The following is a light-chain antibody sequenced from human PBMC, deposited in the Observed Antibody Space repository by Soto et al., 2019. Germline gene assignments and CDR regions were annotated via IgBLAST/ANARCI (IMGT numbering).Light chain of an antibody. CDR1: QSISSW. CDR2: DAS. Sequence: QSPSTLSASVGDRVTITCRASQSISSWLAWYQQKPGKAPKLLIYDASSLESGVPSRFSGSGSGTEFTLTISSLQPDDFATYYCQQYNSYSQTFGQGTKVDIK. J-gene: IGKJ1*01. CDR3: QQYNSYSQT. V-gene: IGKV1-5*01.